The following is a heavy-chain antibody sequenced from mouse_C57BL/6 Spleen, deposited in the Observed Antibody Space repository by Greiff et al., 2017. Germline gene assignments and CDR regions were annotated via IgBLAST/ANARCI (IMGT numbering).Heavy chain of an antibody. CDR1: GFTFSSYG. Sequence: EVMLVESGGDLVKPGGSLKLSCAASGFTFSSYGMSWVRQTPDKRLEWVATISSGGSYTYYPDSVKGRFTISRDNAKNTLYLQMSSLKSEDTAMYYCARHVDYGSSHWYFDVWGTGTTVTVSS. J-gene: IGHJ1*03. CDR3: ARHVDYGSSHWYFDV. D-gene: IGHD1-1*01. CDR2: ISSGGSYT. V-gene: IGHV5-6*01.